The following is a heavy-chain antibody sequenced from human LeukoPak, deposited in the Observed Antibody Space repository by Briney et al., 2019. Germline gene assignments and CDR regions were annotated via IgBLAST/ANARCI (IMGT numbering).Heavy chain of an antibody. CDR2: INPSGGST. D-gene: IGHD6-19*01. Sequence: ASVKVSCKASGYTFTSYYMHWVRQAPGQGLEWMGIINPSGGSTSYAQKFQGRVTMTRDTSISTAYMELSRLRSDDTAVYYCARGAAQWLVRGYFDYWGQGTLVTVSS. CDR1: GYTFTSYY. CDR3: ARGAAQWLVRGYFDY. J-gene: IGHJ4*02. V-gene: IGHV1-46*01.